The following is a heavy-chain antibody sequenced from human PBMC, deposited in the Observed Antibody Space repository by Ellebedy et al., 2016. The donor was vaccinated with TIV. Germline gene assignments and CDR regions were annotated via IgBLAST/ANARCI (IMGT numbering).Heavy chain of an antibody. J-gene: IGHJ6*02. CDR3: ARPTVPATICGACGMDV. V-gene: IGHV3-53*01. D-gene: IGHD2-2*01. Sequence: GESLKISCAASGFTVSSNFMTWVRQAPGKGLEWVSVIYGGGTIRYADSVKGRFTISRDNSKNTVDLQMNSLRSEDTAVYYCARPTVPATICGACGMDVWGQGTTAIVSS. CDR1: GFTVSSNF. CDR2: IYGGGTI.